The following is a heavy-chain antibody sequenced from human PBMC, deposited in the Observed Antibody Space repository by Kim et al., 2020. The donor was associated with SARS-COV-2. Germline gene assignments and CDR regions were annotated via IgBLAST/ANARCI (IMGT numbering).Heavy chain of an antibody. CDR2: IWYDGSNK. D-gene: IGHD1-26*01. V-gene: IGHV3-33*06. Sequence: GGSLRLSCAASGFTFSSYAMRWVRQAPGKGLDWVAVIWYDGSNKYYADSVKGRFTISRDNSKNTLYLQMNSLRAEDTAVYYCAKDGTVGATYFDFWGQGT. J-gene: IGHJ4*02. CDR3: AKDGTVGATYFDF. CDR1: GFTFSSYA.